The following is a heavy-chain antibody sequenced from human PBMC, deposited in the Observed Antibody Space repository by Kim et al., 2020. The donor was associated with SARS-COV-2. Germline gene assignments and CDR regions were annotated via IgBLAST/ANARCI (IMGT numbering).Heavy chain of an antibody. V-gene: IGHV3-73*01. CDR3: TRHVDSSGWYSFDY. D-gene: IGHD6-19*01. Sequence: AASVKGRFTISRDDSKNTAYLQMNSLKTEDTAVYYCTRHVDSSGWYSFDYWGQGTLVTVSS. J-gene: IGHJ4*02.